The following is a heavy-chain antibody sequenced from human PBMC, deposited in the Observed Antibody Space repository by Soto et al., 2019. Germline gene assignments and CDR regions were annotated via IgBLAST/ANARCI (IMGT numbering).Heavy chain of an antibody. CDR1: GFTFSSYD. D-gene: IGHD2-15*01. CDR3: ARAVCSGGSCYGIDY. J-gene: IGHJ4*02. CDR2: IGTAGDT. V-gene: IGHV3-13*01. Sequence: GGSMRVSWAAFGFTFSSYDMHRVIQDKGKGLEWVSAIGTAGDTYYPGSVKGRFTISRENAKNSLYLQMNSLRAEDTAVYYCARAVCSGGSCYGIDYWGQGTLVTVSS.